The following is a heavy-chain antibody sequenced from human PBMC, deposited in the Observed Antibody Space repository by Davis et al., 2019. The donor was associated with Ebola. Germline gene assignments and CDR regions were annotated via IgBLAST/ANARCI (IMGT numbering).Heavy chain of an antibody. CDR3: AKSGLSFGVVKYHYGMDV. V-gene: IGHV3-23*01. CDR2: TSGSGGTT. CDR1: VITSTSYA. J-gene: IGHJ6*04. Sequence: SLTISCTDSVITSTSYAMTCLTQAPGKGLEWVSATSGSGGTTYYADSVKGRFTISRDNSKKTLYLQMNSLRAEDTAVYYCAKSGLSFGVVKYHYGMDVWGKGTTVTVSS. D-gene: IGHD3-3*01.